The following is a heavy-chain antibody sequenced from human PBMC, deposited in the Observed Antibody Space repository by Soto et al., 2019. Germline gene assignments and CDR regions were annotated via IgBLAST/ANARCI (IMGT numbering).Heavy chain of an antibody. CDR2: ISAYNGNT. CDR3: ARSPRTYSSSFY. J-gene: IGHJ4*02. CDR1: GYTFTSYG. Sequence: ASVKVSCKASGYTFTSYGISWVRQAPGQGLEWMGWISAYNGNTNYAQKLQGRVTMTTDTSTSTAYMELRSLRPDDTAVYYCARSPRTYSSSFYWGQGTLVTVSS. D-gene: IGHD6-6*01. V-gene: IGHV1-18*01.